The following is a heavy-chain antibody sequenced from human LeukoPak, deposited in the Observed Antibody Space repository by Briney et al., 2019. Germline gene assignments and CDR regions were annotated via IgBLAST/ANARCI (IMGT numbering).Heavy chain of an antibody. CDR2: ISGSGGST. CDR1: GFTFSSYA. D-gene: IGHD2/OR15-2a*01. V-gene: IGHV3-23*01. CDR3: AKEGIYFPRARADY. Sequence: GGSLRLSCAASGFTFSSYAMSWVRQAPGKGPEWVSAISGSGGSTYYADSVKGRFTISRDNSKNTLYLQMNSLRAEDTAVYYCAKEGIYFPRARADYWGQGTLVTVSS. J-gene: IGHJ4*02.